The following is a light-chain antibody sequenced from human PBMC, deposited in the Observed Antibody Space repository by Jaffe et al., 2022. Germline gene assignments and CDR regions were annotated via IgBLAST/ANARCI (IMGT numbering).Light chain of an antibody. Sequence: SFVLTQAPSVSVAPGETARITCGGDKIGNKNVHWFQQRTGQAPFLVISENSDRPSGIPERFSGSNSGNTATLTIIRVEADDEADFYCQIWDTMTNHPVFGGGTRLTV. J-gene: IGLJ3*02. CDR3: QIWDTMTNHPV. CDR2: ENS. CDR1: KIGNKN. V-gene: IGLV3-21*04.